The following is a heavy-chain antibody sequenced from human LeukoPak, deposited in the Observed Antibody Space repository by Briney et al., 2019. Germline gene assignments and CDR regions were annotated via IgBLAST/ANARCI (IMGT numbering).Heavy chain of an antibody. CDR3: ATSGSYYNAFDI. D-gene: IGHD1-26*01. V-gene: IGHV1-24*01. Sequence: ASVKVSCKVSGYTLTELSMHWVRQAPGKGLEWMGGFDPEDGETIYAQKFQGRVTMTEDTSTDTAYMELSSLRSEDTAVYYCATSGSYYNAFDIWGQGTMVTVSS. CDR2: FDPEDGET. CDR1: GYTLTELS. J-gene: IGHJ3*02.